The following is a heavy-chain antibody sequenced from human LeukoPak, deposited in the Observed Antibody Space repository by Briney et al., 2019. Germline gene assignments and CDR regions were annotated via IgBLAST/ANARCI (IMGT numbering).Heavy chain of an antibody. CDR2: ISSSSSTI. J-gene: IGHJ4*02. Sequence: GGSLRLSCAASGFTFSSYSMNWVRQAPGKGLEWVSYISSSSSTIYYADSVKGRFTISRDNAKNSLYLQMNSLRAEDTAVYYCAREFYYYDSSGFLTFDYWGQGTLVTVSS. D-gene: IGHD3-22*01. CDR3: AREFYYYDSSGFLTFDY. V-gene: IGHV3-48*01. CDR1: GFTFSSYS.